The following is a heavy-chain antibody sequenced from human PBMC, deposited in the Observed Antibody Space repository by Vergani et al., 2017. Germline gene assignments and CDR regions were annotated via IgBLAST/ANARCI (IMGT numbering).Heavy chain of an antibody. D-gene: IGHD6-19*01. CDR1: GASIRSSNYY. Sequence: QLQLQESGPGLVKPSATLSLTCSVSGASIRSSNYYWGWIRQPPGKGLEWIARIYYSGSTYYNPSLKSRVTISVDTSKNQFSLKLSSVTAADTAVYFCARHSTVEWLVKLGWIVDWCERVLVIIAS. CDR3: ARHSTVEWLVKLGWIVD. V-gene: IGHV4-39*01. J-gene: IGHJ4*02. CDR2: IYYSGST.